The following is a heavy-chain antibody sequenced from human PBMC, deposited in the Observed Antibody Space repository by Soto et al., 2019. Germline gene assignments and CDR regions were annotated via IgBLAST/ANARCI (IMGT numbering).Heavy chain of an antibody. Sequence: SVKVSCKASGGTFSSLSISWVRQVPGQGLEWMGLIIPIYGTTTYAQKFQGRVTITADDSTSTAYMDLSSLISEDTAVYYCVADYVEPAMARLDHWGQGTLVTVSS. D-gene: IGHD5-18*01. CDR3: VADYVEPAMARLDH. J-gene: IGHJ5*02. V-gene: IGHV1-69*13. CDR1: GGTFSSLS. CDR2: IIPIYGTT.